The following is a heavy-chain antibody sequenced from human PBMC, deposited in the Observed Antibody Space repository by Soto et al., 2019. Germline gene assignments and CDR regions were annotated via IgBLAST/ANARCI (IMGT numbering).Heavy chain of an antibody. CDR3: SNAGCSSGWSPSYFDY. CDR2: MSGTGGST. V-gene: IGHV3-23*01. J-gene: IGHJ4*02. CDR1: GFTFSSYA. Sequence: EVQLLESGGGLVQPGRSLRLSCAASGFTFSSYAMNWVRQAPGKGLEWVSAMSGTGGSTYYADSVKGRFTISRDNSKNTLYLQMNSLRVEDTAVFYCSNAGCSSGWSPSYFDYWGQGTLVTVSS. D-gene: IGHD6-19*01.